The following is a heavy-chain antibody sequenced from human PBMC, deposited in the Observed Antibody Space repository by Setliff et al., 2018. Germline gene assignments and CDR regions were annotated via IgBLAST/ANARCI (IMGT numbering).Heavy chain of an antibody. V-gene: IGHV4-38-2*01. J-gene: IGHJ5*02. CDR3: ARAGGSLGFTDS. CDR1: GYSISNGYY. Sequence: PSETLSLTCAVSGYSISNGYYWGWIRQPPGKGLEWIGSIWHSGATYYNPSLKSRVTLSVDTSKNQFSLKLTSVTAADTAVYFCARAGGSLGFTDSWGQGTLVTVSS. CDR2: IWHSGAT. D-gene: IGHD1-26*01.